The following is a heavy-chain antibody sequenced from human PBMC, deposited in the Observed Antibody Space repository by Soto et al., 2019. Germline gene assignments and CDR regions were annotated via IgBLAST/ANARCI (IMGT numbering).Heavy chain of an antibody. Sequence: GGSLRLSCAASGFTVSNNYLSWVRQAPWRGLEWVSVIYSDGRTFYADSVKGRFTISRDNSKNTLYLQMISLRAEDTAVYYCARDPTDSRTSDYWGQGTLGTVSS. J-gene: IGHJ4*02. CDR3: ARDPTDSRTSDY. D-gene: IGHD3-22*01. V-gene: IGHV3-66*01. CDR1: GFTVSNNY. CDR2: IYSDGRT.